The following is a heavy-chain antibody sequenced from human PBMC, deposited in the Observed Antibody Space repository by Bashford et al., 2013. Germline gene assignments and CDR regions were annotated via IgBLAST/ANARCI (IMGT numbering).Heavy chain of an antibody. CDR2: ISYDGSNK. D-gene: IGHD3-10*01. CDR1: GFTFSSYA. CDR3: ARDQMKGMVRGVITYY. Sequence: GGSLRLSCAASGFTFSSYAMHWVRQAPGKGLEWVAVISYDGSNKYYADSVKGRFTISRDNSKNTLYLQMNSLRAEDTAVYYCARDQMKGMVRGVITYYWGQGTLVTVSS. V-gene: IGHV3-30-3*01. J-gene: IGHJ4*02.